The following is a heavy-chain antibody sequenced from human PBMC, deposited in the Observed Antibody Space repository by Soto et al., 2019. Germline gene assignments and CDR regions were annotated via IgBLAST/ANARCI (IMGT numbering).Heavy chain of an antibody. CDR2: IYWDDDK. Sequence: GSGPTLVNPTQTLTLTCTFSGFSLSTSGVGVGWIRQPPGKALEWLALIYWDDDKRYSPSLKSRLTITKDTSKNQVVLTMTNMDPVDTATYYCAHHIAAAGYYYYYYMDVWGKGTTVTVSS. D-gene: IGHD6-13*01. CDR1: GFSLSTSGVG. V-gene: IGHV2-5*02. CDR3: AHHIAAAGYYYYYYMDV. J-gene: IGHJ6*03.